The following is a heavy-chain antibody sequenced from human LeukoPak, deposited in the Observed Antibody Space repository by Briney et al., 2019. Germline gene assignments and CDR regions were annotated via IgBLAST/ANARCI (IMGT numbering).Heavy chain of an antibody. CDR1: GYTFTSYG. J-gene: IGHJ4*02. D-gene: IGHD6-13*01. CDR2: ISAYNGNT. V-gene: IGHV1-18*01. CDR3: ARDRREYIAAAGPPDSDY. Sequence: GESLKISCKGSGYTFTSYGISWVRQAPGQGLEWMGWISAYNGNTNYAQKLQGRVTMTTDTSTSTAYMELRSLRSDDTAVYYCARDRREYIAAAGPPDSDYWGQGTLVTVSS.